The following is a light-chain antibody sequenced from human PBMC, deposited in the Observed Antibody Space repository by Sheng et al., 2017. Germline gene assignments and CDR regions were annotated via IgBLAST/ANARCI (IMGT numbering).Light chain of an antibody. CDR3: QQYYSYPPT. Sequence: AIRMTQSPSSFSASTGDRVTITCRASQSVSSNLAWYQQKPGKAPKLLIYSSSTLSKWGPDSRFSGSGSGTDFTLTISCLQSEDFATYYCQQYYSYPPTFGQRDRRW. V-gene: IGKV1-8*01. CDR2: SSS. J-gene: IGKJ1*01. CDR1: QSVSSN.